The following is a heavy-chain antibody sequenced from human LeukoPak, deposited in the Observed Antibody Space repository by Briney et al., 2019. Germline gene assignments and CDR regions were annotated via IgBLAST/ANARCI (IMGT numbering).Heavy chain of an antibody. V-gene: IGHV3-23*01. Sequence: GGSLRLSCAASGFTFSSYAMSWVRQAPGKGLEWVSAISGSGGSTYYADSVKGRFTISRDNSKSTRYLQMNSLRAEDTAVYYCAKALSGYYTETDAFDIWGQGTMVTVSS. D-gene: IGHD3-3*01. J-gene: IGHJ3*02. CDR1: GFTFSSYA. CDR2: ISGSGGST. CDR3: AKALSGYYTETDAFDI.